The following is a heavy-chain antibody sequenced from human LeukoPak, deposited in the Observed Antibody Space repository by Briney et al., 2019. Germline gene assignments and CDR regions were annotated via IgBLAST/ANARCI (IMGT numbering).Heavy chain of an antibody. CDR3: ARGNRHYYDSSGYYYGALFDY. J-gene: IGHJ4*02. D-gene: IGHD3-22*01. CDR1: GGSICSGGYY. CDR2: IYYSGST. V-gene: IGHV4-31*03. Sequence: SQTLSLTCTVSGGSICSGGYYWSWIRQHPGQGLEWIGYIYYSGSTYYNPSLKSRVTISVDTSKNQFSLKLSSVTAADTAVYYCARGNRHYYDSSGYYYGALFDYWGQGTLVTVSS.